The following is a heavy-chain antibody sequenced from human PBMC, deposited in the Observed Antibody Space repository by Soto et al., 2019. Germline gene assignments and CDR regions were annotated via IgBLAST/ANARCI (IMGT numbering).Heavy chain of an antibody. CDR3: SADRPDIGVGWWV. Sequence: SVKVSCKASGSGCIMSGIQCVGQSHGQRLEWIGWIVVASGQTNYAQNFRGRVAITRDTSTATAYIELTGLTSEDTAVYFCSADRPDIGVGWWVWGQGTTVTVSS. V-gene: IGHV1-58*02. CDR1: GSGCIMSG. CDR2: IVVASGQT. J-gene: IGHJ6*02. D-gene: IGHD2-15*01.